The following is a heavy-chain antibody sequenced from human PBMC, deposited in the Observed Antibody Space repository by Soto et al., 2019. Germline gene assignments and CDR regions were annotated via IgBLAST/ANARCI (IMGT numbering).Heavy chain of an antibody. CDR3: ATRDTGRVY. CDR1: GVSISSHDW. D-gene: IGHD5-18*01. V-gene: IGHV4-4*02. Sequence: QVQLQESGPGLVKPSGTLSLTCAVSGVSISSHDWWTWVRQPPGKGLEWIGESHQSVNTHYNSSLESRVTLSLDKSKNQSSLQLTSVPVADTAVYYCATRDTGRVYWGQGTLVTVSS. CDR2: SHQSVNT. J-gene: IGHJ4*02.